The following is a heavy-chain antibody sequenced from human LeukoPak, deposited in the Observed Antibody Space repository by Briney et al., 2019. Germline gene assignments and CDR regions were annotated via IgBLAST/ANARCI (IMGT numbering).Heavy chain of an antibody. CDR3: AKAPKLEGNYYGMDV. J-gene: IGHJ6*02. CDR2: ISWNSGSI. D-gene: IGHD1-7*01. Sequence: GGSLRLSCAVSGFTFDDYAMHWVRQAPGKGLEWVSGISWNSGSIGYADSVKGRFTISRDNAKNSLYLQMNSLRAEDTALYYCAKAPKLEGNYYGMDVWGQGTTVTVSS. V-gene: IGHV3-9*01. CDR1: GFTFDDYA.